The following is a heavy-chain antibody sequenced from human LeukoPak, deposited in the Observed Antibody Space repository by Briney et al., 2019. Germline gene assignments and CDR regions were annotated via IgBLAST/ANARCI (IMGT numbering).Heavy chain of an antibody. D-gene: IGHD5-18*01. CDR3: AKSSHSNAWDDFDY. V-gene: IGHV3-23*01. J-gene: IGHJ4*02. CDR1: GFTFTSYV. Sequence: GGSLRLSCAASGFTFTSYVMKWVRQAPGQGLEWVSTIADSGGDTYYADSVKGRFTVSRDDSENTLYLRMHSLRAEHTATYYCAKSSHSNAWDDFDYWGQGTLVTVSS. CDR2: IADSGGDT.